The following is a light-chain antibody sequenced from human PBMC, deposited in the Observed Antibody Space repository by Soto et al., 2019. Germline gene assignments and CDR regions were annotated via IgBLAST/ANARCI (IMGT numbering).Light chain of an antibody. CDR1: QDMRND. CDR2: AAS. J-gene: IGKJ4*02. Sequence: AIQMTQSPSSLSASVGDRVTITCRASQDMRNDLGWYQQKPGKAPKLLIYAASSLQSGVPSRFSGSGSGTDFTLTISSLQPEDFATYYCLQDHTYPLTFGGGMKVEI. CDR3: LQDHTYPLT. V-gene: IGKV1-6*01.